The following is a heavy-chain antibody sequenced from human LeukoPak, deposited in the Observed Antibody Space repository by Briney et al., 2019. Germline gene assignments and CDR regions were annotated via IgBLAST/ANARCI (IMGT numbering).Heavy chain of an antibody. Sequence: GGSLRLSCAASGFTVSSNYMSWVRQAPGKGLEWVSVIYSGGSTYYADSVKGRFTISRDNSKNTLSLQMNSLRAEDTAVYYCAKSDCGSDGCKLLNYWGQGTLVTVSS. J-gene: IGHJ4*02. CDR3: AKSDCGSDGCKLLNY. D-gene: IGHD2-21*01. CDR2: IYSGGST. CDR1: GFTVSSNY. V-gene: IGHV3-53*01.